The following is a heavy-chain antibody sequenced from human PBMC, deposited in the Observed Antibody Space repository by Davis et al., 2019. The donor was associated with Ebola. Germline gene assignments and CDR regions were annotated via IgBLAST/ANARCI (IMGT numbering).Heavy chain of an antibody. CDR1: GFTFSSYA. CDR3: ARGSPAIFGVVIIYSYYYYGMDV. Sequence: PGGSLRLSCAASGFTFSSYAMHWVRQAPGKGLEWVAVISYDGSNKYYADSVKGRFTISRDNSKNTLYLQMNSLRAEDTAVYYCARGSPAIFGVVIIYSYYYYGMDVWGQGTTVTVSS. D-gene: IGHD3-3*01. CDR2: ISYDGSNK. V-gene: IGHV3-30-3*01. J-gene: IGHJ6*02.